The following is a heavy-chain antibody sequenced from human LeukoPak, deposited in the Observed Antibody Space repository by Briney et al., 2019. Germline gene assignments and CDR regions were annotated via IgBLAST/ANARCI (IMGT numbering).Heavy chain of an antibody. CDR3: GTGDSYGSDY. CDR2: INHSGST. V-gene: IGHV4-34*01. D-gene: IGHD5-18*01. Sequence: PSETLSLTCAVYGGSFSGYYWSWIRQPPGKGLEWIGEINHSGSTNYNPSLKSRVTISVDTSKNQFSLKLSSVTAADTAVYYCGTGDSYGSDYWGQGTLATVSS. J-gene: IGHJ4*02. CDR1: GGSFSGYY.